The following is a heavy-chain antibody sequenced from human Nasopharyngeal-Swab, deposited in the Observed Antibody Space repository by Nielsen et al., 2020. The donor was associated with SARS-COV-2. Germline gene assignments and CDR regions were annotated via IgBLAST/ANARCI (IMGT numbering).Heavy chain of an antibody. D-gene: IGHD3-3*01. CDR1: GGSISSYY. CDR3: ARAAKPYYDFWSGYQNWFDP. CDR2: IYYSGST. J-gene: IGHJ5*02. Sequence: SETLSLTCTVSGGSISSYYWSWIRQPPGKGLEWIGYIYYSGSTNYNPSLKSRVTISVDTSKNQFSLKLSSVTAADTAVYYCARAAKPYYDFWSGYQNWFDPWGQGTLVTVSS. V-gene: IGHV4-59*01.